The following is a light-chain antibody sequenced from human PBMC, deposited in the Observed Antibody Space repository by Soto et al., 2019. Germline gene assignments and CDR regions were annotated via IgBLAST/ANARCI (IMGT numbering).Light chain of an antibody. V-gene: IGKV3-11*01. CDR2: DTS. Sequence: EIVLTQSPATLSLSPGERATLSCRASQSLGYYLAWFQQKHGQAPRLLIYDTSNSASGIPDRCSRGRSWTDFTLTISCLAPADSAVKYGQQRRDWPLTFGGGTKVEIK. CDR1: QSLGYY. CDR3: QQRRDWPLT. J-gene: IGKJ4*01.